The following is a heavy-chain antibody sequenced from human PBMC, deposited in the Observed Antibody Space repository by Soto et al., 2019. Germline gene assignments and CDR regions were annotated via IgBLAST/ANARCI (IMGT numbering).Heavy chain of an antibody. Sequence: LSLTCTVSGGSISSYYWSWIRQPPGKGLEWIGYIYYSGSTNYNPSLKSRVTISVDTSKNQFSLKLSSVTAADTAVYYCAREDDGGDTLDVWGQGTTVTVSS. J-gene: IGHJ6*02. D-gene: IGHD2-21*02. V-gene: IGHV4-59*12. CDR3: AREDDGGDTLDV. CDR1: GGSISSYY. CDR2: IYYSGST.